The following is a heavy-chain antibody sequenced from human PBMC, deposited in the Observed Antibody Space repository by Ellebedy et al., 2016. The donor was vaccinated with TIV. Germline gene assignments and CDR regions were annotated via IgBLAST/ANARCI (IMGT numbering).Heavy chain of an antibody. CDR1: GFRFSNYA. J-gene: IGHJ3*01. D-gene: IGHD3-9*01. CDR2: INPSGVTT. Sequence: GESLKISXVGPGFRFSNYAMSWVRQAPGKGLEWVSDINPSGVTTNYADSVKGRFTISRDNSKNTLYLQMSSLRAEDTALYYCAKDPRYFDWYPEIFDLWGQGTMVTVSS. CDR3: AKDPRYFDWYPEIFDL. V-gene: IGHV3-23*01.